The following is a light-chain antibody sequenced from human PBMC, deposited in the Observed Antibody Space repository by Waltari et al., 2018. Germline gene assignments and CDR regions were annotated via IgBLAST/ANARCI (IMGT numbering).Light chain of an antibody. V-gene: IGKV2-30*01. CDR1: SLVESDADAY. Sequence: SLVESDADAYLSWVKRSPGQGPSSRISKVKKRNTGVPDRFSGSPEGSEFTLKISNVDGENAGVYYCMQGKYWPRTFGQGTKVEIK. CDR3: MQGKYWPRT. CDR2: KVK. J-gene: IGKJ1*01.